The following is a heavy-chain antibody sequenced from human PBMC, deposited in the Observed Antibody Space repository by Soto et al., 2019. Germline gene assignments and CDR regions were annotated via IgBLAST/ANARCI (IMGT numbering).Heavy chain of an antibody. D-gene: IGHD6-13*01. J-gene: IGHJ4*02. CDR2: ISAYNGNT. CDR3: AREGSRSGRPRPHTYIDY. V-gene: IGHV1-18*01. CDR1: GDTFTNSV. Sequence: ASVKVSCKASGDTFTNSVFIWVRQAPGQGLEWMGWISAYNGNTDYEQKFQGRVTMTTDTSTSTAHMELRSLRSDDTAVYYCAREGSRSGRPRPHTYIDYWGQGTLVTVSS.